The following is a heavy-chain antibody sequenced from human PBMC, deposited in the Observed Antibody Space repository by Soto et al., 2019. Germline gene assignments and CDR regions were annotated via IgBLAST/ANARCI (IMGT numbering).Heavy chain of an antibody. CDR1: GGSISSYY. J-gene: IGHJ6*02. V-gene: IGHV4-4*07. CDR2: IYTSGST. CDR3: ARDLGQLDYYYYGMDG. D-gene: IGHD6-13*01. Sequence: PSDTLSLTCTVSGGSISSYYWSWIRQPAGKGLEWIGRIYTSGSTNYNPSLKSRVTMSVDTSKNQFSLKLSSVTAADTAVYYCARDLGQLDYYYYGMDGWGQGTTVTVSS.